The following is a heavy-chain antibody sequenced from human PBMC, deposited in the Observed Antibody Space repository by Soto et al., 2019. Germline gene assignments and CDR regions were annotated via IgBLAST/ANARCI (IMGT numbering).Heavy chain of an antibody. V-gene: IGHV4-59*01. CDR3: ARGILSGYLPFDY. J-gene: IGHJ4*02. D-gene: IGHD3-22*01. CDR2: IYYSGST. CDR1: GGSISTYY. Sequence: QVQLQESGPGLVKPSETLSLTCTVSGGSISTYYWSWIRQPPGKGLECVGYIYYSGSTNYNPSLKSRVTISVDTSKNQFYLKLSSVTAADTAVYFCARGILSGYLPFDYWGQGTLVTVSP.